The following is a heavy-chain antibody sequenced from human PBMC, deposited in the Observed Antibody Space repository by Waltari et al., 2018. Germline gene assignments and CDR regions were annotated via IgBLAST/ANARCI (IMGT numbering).Heavy chain of an antibody. CDR2: IYYSGST. CDR3: ARAPAPGMDI. J-gene: IGHJ3*02. V-gene: IGHV4-59*01. Sequence: QVQLQESGPGLVKPSETLSLTGTASGGSISSYYWSWIRQPPGKGLEWIGYIYYSGSTNYNPSLKSRVTISVDTSKNQFSLKLSSVTAADTAVYYCARAPAPGMDIWGQGTMVTVSS. CDR1: GGSISSYY.